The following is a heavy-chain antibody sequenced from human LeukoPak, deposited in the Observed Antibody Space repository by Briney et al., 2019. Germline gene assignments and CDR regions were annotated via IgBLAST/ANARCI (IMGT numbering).Heavy chain of an antibody. Sequence: SETLSLTCAVYGGSFSGYYWSWIRQPPGKGLEWIGEINHSGSTNYNPSFKSRVTISVDTSKNQFSLKLSSVTAADTAVYYCARPVYYDSSGPDAFDIWGQGTMVTVSS. V-gene: IGHV4-34*01. D-gene: IGHD3-22*01. J-gene: IGHJ3*02. CDR3: ARPVYYDSSGPDAFDI. CDR1: GGSFSGYY. CDR2: INHSGST.